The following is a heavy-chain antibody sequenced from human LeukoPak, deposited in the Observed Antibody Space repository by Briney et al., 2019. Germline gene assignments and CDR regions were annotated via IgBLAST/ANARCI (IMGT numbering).Heavy chain of an antibody. CDR2: TREDGSEK. CDR1: GFTFSTYW. V-gene: IGHV3-7*01. J-gene: IGHJ4*02. Sequence: PGGSLRLSCTASGFTFSTYWMSWVRQAPGKGLEWVANTREDGSEKYYVDSVKGRFTISRDKAKNSLYLQMNSLRAEDTAVYYCACRIATAGSVDYWGQGTLVTVSS. D-gene: IGHD6-13*01. CDR3: ACRIATAGSVDY.